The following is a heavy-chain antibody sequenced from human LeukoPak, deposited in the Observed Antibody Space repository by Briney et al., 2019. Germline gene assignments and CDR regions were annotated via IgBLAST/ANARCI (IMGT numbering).Heavy chain of an antibody. CDR2: IYYSGST. Sequence: PSETLSLTCTVSGGSISSYYWSWIRQPPGKGLEWIGYIYYSGSTNYNPSLKSRVTISVDTSKNQFSLKLSSVTAADTAVYYCARFLSSGRRGFDYWGQGTLVTVSS. J-gene: IGHJ4*02. D-gene: IGHD6-19*01. CDR3: ARFLSSGRRGFDY. CDR1: GGSISSYY. V-gene: IGHV4-59*08.